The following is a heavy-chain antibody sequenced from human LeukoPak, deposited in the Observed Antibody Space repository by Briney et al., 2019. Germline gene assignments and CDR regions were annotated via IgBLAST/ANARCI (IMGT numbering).Heavy chain of an antibody. D-gene: IGHD2-15*01. CDR3: AKDGLVVDAFDI. Sequence: GGSLRLSCAASGFTFSSYEMNWVRQAPGKGLEWVSLISGDGGSTYYADSVKGRFTISRDNSKNSLYLQMNSLRTEDTALYYCAKDGLVVDAFDIWGQGTMVTVSS. J-gene: IGHJ3*02. V-gene: IGHV3-43*02. CDR2: ISGDGGST. CDR1: GFTFSSYE.